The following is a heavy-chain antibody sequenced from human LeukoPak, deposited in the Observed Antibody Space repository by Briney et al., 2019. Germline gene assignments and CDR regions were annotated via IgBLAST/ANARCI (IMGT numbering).Heavy chain of an antibody. CDR1: GFTFSSYS. V-gene: IGHV3-21*01. J-gene: IGHJ4*02. Sequence: GGSLRLSCAASGFTFSSYSMNWVRQAPGKGLEWVSSISSSSSYIYYADSVKGRFTISRDNAKNSLYLQMNSLRAEDTAVYYCASLGDSSSWYEMGYWGQGALVTVSS. D-gene: IGHD6-13*01. CDR2: ISSSSSYI. CDR3: ASLGDSSSWYEMGY.